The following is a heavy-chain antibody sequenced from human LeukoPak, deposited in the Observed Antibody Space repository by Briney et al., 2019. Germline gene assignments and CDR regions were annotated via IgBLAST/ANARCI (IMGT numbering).Heavy chain of an antibody. D-gene: IGHD2-2*01. V-gene: IGHV4-39*07. CDR1: GGSISSSSYY. Sequence: TASETLSLTCTVSGGSISSSSYYWGWIRQPPGKGLEWIGSIYYSGSTYYNPSLKSRVTISVDTSKNQFSLKLSSVTAADTAVYYCARSDHQGPADYWGQGTLVTVSS. CDR2: IYYSGST. CDR3: ARSDHQGPADY. J-gene: IGHJ4*02.